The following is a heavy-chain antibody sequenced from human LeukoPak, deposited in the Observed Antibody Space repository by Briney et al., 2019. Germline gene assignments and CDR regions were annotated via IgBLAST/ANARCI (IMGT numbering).Heavy chain of an antibody. D-gene: IGHD3-16*01. J-gene: IGHJ6*02. V-gene: IGHV3-23*01. CDR3: AKSMYYVSSLMDV. CDR1: EITLNNYA. Sequence: GGSLRLSCAASEITLNNYAMAWVRQAPGIGLEWVSLMSGSGSSTYYADSVKGRFTISRDNSKNTLYLQMNSLRAEDTAVYYCAKSMYYVSSLMDVWGQGTTVTVSS. CDR2: MSGSGSST.